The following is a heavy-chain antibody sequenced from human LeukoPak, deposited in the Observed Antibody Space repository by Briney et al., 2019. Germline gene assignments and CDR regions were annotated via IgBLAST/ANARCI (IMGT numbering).Heavy chain of an antibody. J-gene: IGHJ4*02. CDR1: GFNFADYA. CDR2: INWKGDSI. V-gene: IGHV3-9*01. D-gene: IGHD4-17*01. Sequence: GGSLSLSCEASGFNFADYAMHWVRQAPGKGLEYVSGINWKGDSIGYADSVKGRFTISRDNAKNSLYLQMNNLGVEDTALYYCAKDAYSGYGDFDYWGQGTLVTVSS. CDR3: AKDAYSGYGDFDY.